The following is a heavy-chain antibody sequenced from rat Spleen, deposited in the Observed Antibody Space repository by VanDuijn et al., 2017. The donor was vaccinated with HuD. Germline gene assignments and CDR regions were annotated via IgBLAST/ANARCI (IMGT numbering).Heavy chain of an antibody. CDR3: ARIPYYYSGRDY. CDR1: GLSLASNS. J-gene: IGHJ2*01. V-gene: IGHV2-47*01. D-gene: IGHD1-1*01. Sequence: QVQLKESGPGLVQPSQTLSLTCTVSGLSLASNSISWIRQPPGKGLDWMGVMWSSGGTDDHSAFKSRLSISRDTSKSQVFLKRNSLQAEDTAMYFCARIPYYYSGRDYWGQGVMVTVSS. CDR2: MWSSGGT.